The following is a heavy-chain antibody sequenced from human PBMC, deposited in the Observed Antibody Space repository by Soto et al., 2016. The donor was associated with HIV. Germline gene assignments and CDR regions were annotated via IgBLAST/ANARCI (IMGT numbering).Heavy chain of an antibody. CDR3: ARKTVLLWFGANPGSASYGMDV. J-gene: IGHJ6*02. CDR1: GGSLSGHY. Sequence: QVQLQQWGAGLLKPSETLSLTCAVYGGSLSGHYWSWIRQPPGKGLEWIAEINHSGSTNYNPSLKSRVTISVDTSKNQFSLKLRSVTAADTAVYYCARKTVLLWFGANPGSASYGMDVWGQGTTVTVSS. CDR2: INHSGST. V-gene: IGHV4-34*01. D-gene: IGHD3-10*01.